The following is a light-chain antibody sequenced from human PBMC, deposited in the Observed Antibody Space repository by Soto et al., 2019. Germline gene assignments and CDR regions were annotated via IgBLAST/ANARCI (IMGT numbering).Light chain of an antibody. CDR2: EVR. CDR3: SSYSSTTLV. CDR1: SSDVGGYNY. J-gene: IGLJ1*01. V-gene: IGLV2-14*01. Sequence: QSALTQPRSVSGSPGQSVTISCTGTSSDVGGYNYVSWYQQHPGKAPKLIIYEVRNRPSGVSNRFSGSKSGNTASLTISGLQAEDEADYYCSSYSSTTLVFGTGTKLTVL.